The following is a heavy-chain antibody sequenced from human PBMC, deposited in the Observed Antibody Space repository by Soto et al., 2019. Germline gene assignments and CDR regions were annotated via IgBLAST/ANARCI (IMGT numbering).Heavy chain of an antibody. V-gene: IGHV1-69*06. D-gene: IGHD1-26*01. CDR2: IIPLSGTT. Sequence: QEQLVQSGAEVKKPGSSVKVSCKASGGTLSYGISWVRRAPGQDLEWMGGIIPLSGTTKSAQQFQGRVTMTADISTNTAYMELSSLRSGDTAVDYCARQGFSGSYYAYLGQGTQDTVSS. J-gene: IGHJ4*02. CDR3: ARQGFSGSYYAY. CDR1: GGTLSYG.